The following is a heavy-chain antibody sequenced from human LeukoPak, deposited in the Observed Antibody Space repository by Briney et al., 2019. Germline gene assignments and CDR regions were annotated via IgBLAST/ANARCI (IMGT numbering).Heavy chain of an antibody. D-gene: IGHD3-22*01. J-gene: IGHJ3*02. CDR1: GGSFSGYY. CDR2: INHSGST. CDR3: ARRNDYYDSSGLVGDALDI. Sequence: PSETLSLTCAVYGGSFSGYYWSWIRQPPGKGLEWIGEINHSGSTNYNPSLKSRVTISVDTSKNQFSLKLSSVTAADTAVYYCARRNDYYDSSGLVGDALDIWGQGTMVTVSS. V-gene: IGHV4-34*01.